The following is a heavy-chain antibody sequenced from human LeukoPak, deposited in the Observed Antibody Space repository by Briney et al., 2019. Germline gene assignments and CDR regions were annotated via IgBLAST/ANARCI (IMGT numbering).Heavy chain of an antibody. CDR3: ARAVYYDSSGYQHFDY. V-gene: IGHV4-34*01. CDR2: INHSGST. CDR1: GGSFSGYY. J-gene: IGHJ4*02. D-gene: IGHD3-22*01. Sequence: SETLSLTCAVYGGSFSGYYWSWIRQPPGKGLEWIGEINHSGSTNYNPSLKGRVTISVDTSKNQFSLKLSSVTAADTAVYYCARAVYYDSSGYQHFDYWGQGTLVTVSS.